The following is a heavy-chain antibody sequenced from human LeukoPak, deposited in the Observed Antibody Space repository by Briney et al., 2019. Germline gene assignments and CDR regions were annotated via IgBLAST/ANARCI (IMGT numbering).Heavy chain of an antibody. CDR3: ARNGGYGRFDY. D-gene: IGHD1-26*01. V-gene: IGHV4-38-2*01. Sequence: KSSETLSLTCAGSGYSISSGYYWGWIRQPPGKGLEWIGSIYHSGSTYYNPSLKSRVTISVDTSKNQFSLTLSSVTAADTAFYYCARNGGYGRFDYWGQGTLVTVSS. CDR1: GYSISSGYY. J-gene: IGHJ4*02. CDR2: IYHSGST.